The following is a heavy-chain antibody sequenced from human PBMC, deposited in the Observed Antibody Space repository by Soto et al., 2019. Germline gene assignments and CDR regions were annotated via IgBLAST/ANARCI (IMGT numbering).Heavy chain of an antibody. J-gene: IGHJ4*02. CDR2: ISAYNGNT. Sequence: GASVKVSCKASGYTFTRYGIRWVRQAPGQGLEWMGWISAYNGNTNYAQKLQGRVTMTTDTSTSTAYMELRSLRSDDTAVYYCARAALISWYNWNQLDYWGQGTLVTVSS. CDR3: ARAALISWYNWNQLDY. D-gene: IGHD1-1*01. CDR1: GYTFTRYG. V-gene: IGHV1-18*01.